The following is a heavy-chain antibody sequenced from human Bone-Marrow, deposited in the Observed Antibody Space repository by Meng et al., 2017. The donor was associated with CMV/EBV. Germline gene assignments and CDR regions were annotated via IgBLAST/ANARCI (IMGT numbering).Heavy chain of an antibody. CDR3: ARSNYDFWSGHPYSDY. Sequence: GESLKISCAASGFTVSSNYMSWVRQAPGKGLEWVSVIYSGGSTYYADSVKGRFTISRENSKNTLYLQMNSLRAEDTAVYYCARSNYDFWSGHPYSDYWGQGTLVTVSS. CDR1: GFTVSSNY. V-gene: IGHV3-53*01. J-gene: IGHJ4*02. CDR2: IYSGGST. D-gene: IGHD3-3*01.